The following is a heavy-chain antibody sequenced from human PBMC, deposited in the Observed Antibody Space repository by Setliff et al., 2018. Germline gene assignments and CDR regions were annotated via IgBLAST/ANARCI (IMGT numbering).Heavy chain of an antibody. CDR3: ARWAYYYHYMDV. Sequence: GGSLRLSCAASGFTFDDYGMSWVRQAPGKGLEWVSGINWNGGSTYYADSVKGRFTISRDNSKNTLYLQMNSLRAEDTAVYYCARWAYYYHYMDVWGKGTTVTVSS. J-gene: IGHJ6*03. CDR1: GFTFDDYG. V-gene: IGHV3-20*04. CDR2: INWNGGST.